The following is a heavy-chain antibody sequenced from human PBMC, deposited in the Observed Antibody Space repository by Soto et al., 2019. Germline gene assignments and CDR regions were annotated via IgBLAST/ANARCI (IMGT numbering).Heavy chain of an antibody. CDR3: ARSAYCGGDCYSDFDY. D-gene: IGHD2-21*01. V-gene: IGHV1-2*04. CDR1: GYTFTGYY. CDR2: INPNSGGT. J-gene: IGHJ4*02. Sequence: ASVKVSCKASGYTFTGYYMHWVRQAPGLGLEWMGWINPNSGGTNYAQKFQGWVTMTRDTSISTAYMELSRLRSDDTAVYYCARSAYCGGDCYSDFDYWGQGTLVTVSS.